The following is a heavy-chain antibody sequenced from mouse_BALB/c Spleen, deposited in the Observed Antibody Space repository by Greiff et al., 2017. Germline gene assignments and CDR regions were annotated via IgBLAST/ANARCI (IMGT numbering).Heavy chain of an antibody. D-gene: IGHD2-13*01. CDR2: ISSGGST. V-gene: IGHV5-6-5*01. Sequence: DVMLVESGGGLVKPGGSLKLSCAASGFTFSSYAMSWVRQTPEKRLEWVASISSGGSTYYPDSVKGRFTISRDNARNILYLQMSSLRSEDTAMYYCARGLGDYYFDYWGQGTTLTVSS. CDR1: GFTFSSYA. J-gene: IGHJ2*01. CDR3: ARGLGDYYFDY.